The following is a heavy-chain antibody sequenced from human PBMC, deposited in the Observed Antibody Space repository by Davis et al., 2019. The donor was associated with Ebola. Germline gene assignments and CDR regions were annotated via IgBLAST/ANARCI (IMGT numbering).Heavy chain of an antibody. CDR1: GYTFTSYA. V-gene: IGHV7-4-1*02. D-gene: IGHD6-13*01. J-gene: IGHJ4*02. CDR2: INTITGNP. CDR3: SRGVYQFDY. Sequence: ASVKVSCKASGYTFTSYAMNWVRQAPGQGLEWMGWINTITGNPTYAQGFTGRFVFSLDTSVSTTYLQISSLKAEDTAAYYCSRGVYQFDYWGQGTLVTVSS.